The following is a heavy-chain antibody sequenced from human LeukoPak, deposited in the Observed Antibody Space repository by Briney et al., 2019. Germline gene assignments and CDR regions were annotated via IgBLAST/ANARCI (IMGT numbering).Heavy chain of an antibody. J-gene: IGHJ4*02. CDR2: ISGRDGST. Sequence: GGSLRLSCAASGFTFSSKAMSWVRQAPGKGLEWVSAISGRDGSTYYADSVKGRFTISRDDSKNTLYLQMNSLRAEDTAVYYCAKKGVREFDYWGQGLLVTVSS. CDR3: AKKGVREFDY. CDR1: GFTFSSKA. D-gene: IGHD2-8*01. V-gene: IGHV3-23*01.